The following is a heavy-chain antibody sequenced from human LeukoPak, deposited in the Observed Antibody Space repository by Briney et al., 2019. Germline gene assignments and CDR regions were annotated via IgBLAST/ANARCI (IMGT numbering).Heavy chain of an antibody. CDR1: GFTFSSYA. D-gene: IGHD3-22*01. CDR2: ISGSGGTT. J-gene: IGHJ4*02. V-gene: IGHV3-23*01. Sequence: GSLRLSCAASGFTFSSYAMSWVRQAPGKGLEWVSAISGSGGTTYYGDSVKGRFTISRDNSKNTVYLQMNSLRAEDTAVYYCARDRGGDSSGYPLHWGQGTLVTVSS. CDR3: ARDRGGDSSGYPLH.